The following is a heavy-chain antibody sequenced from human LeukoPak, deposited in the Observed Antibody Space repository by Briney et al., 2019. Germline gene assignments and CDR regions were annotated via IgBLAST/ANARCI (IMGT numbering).Heavy chain of an antibody. J-gene: IGHJ4*02. D-gene: IGHD1-26*01. CDR3: ARVGSGSSRDY. CDR1: GFTFSSYA. CDR2: ISGSGGST. Sequence: GSLRLSCAASGFTFSSYAICWVRQAPGKGLEWVSAISGSGGSTYYADSVQGRFTISRDNSKNAVYLQMSSPRAEDTAVYYCARVGSGSSRDYWGQGTLVTVSS. V-gene: IGHV3-23*01.